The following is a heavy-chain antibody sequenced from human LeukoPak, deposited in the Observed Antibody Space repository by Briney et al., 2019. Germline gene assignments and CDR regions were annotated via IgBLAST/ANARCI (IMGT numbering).Heavy chain of an antibody. CDR2: INWSGGST. J-gene: IGHJ5*02. V-gene: IGHV3-20*04. CDR3: ARRIVVVAHNRAPYNWFDP. D-gene: IGHD2-15*01. CDR1: GFTFDDYG. Sequence: GGSLRLSCAASGFTFDDYGMSWVRQAPGKGREWVSGINWSGGSTGHAASVKGRCTISRDDAKNSLYLQMNSLRDEHTALYYCARRIVVVAHNRAPYNWFDPWGQGTLVTVSS.